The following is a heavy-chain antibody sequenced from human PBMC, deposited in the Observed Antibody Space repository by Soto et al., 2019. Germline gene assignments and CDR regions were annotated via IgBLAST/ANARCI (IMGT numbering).Heavy chain of an antibody. J-gene: IGHJ1*01. CDR3: ARDPCHYYDSR. D-gene: IGHD3-22*01. CDR1: GFTFSSYA. V-gene: IGHV3-30-3*01. Sequence: QVQLVESGGGVVQPGRSLRLSCAASGFTFSSYAMHWVRQAPGKGLEWVAVISYDGSNKYYADSVKGRFTISRDNSKNTLYLQMNSLRAEDTAVYYCARDPCHYYDSRWGQGTLVTVSS. CDR2: ISYDGSNK.